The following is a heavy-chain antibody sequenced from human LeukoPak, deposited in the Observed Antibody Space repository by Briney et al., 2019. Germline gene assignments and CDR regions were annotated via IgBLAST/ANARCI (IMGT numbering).Heavy chain of an antibody. CDR2: ISGYGGST. CDR1: GFTFSSYA. D-gene: IGHD3-3*01. Sequence: GGSLRLSCAASGFTFSSYAMSWVRQAPGKGLEGVSAISGYGGSTYYADSVKGRFTISRDNSKNTLYLQLNSLRAEDTAVYYCGKATYYDFLVGDYFDNWGQGTLVTVSS. J-gene: IGHJ4*02. V-gene: IGHV3-23*01. CDR3: GKATYYDFLVGDYFDN.